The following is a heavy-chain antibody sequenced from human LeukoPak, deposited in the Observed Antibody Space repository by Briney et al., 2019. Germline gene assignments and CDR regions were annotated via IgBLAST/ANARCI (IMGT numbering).Heavy chain of an antibody. J-gene: IGHJ4*02. Sequence: SQTLSLTCTVSGGSISSGDYYWSWIRQPPGTGLEWIGYIYYSGSTYYNPSLKSRVTISVDTSKNQFSLKLSSVTAADTAVYYCARGLELAYYFDYWGQGTLVTVSS. D-gene: IGHD1-1*01. V-gene: IGHV4-30-4*08. CDR2: IYYSGST. CDR3: ARGLELAYYFDY. CDR1: GGSISSGDYY.